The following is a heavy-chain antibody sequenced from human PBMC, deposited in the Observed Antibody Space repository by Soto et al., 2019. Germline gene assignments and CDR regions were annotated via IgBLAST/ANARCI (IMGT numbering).Heavy chain of an antibody. CDR3: ARQIYDSDTGPNCQYYFDS. V-gene: IGHV5-10-1*01. J-gene: IGHJ4*02. CDR2: IDPSDSQT. Sequence: GGSLNISCKGSGYSFAGYWITWVGQKPGKGPEWMGRIDPSDSQTYYSPSFRGHVTISVTKSITTVFLQWSSLRASDTAMYYCARQIYDSDTGPNCQYYFDSWGQGTPVTVSS. D-gene: IGHD3-22*01. CDR1: GYSFAGYW.